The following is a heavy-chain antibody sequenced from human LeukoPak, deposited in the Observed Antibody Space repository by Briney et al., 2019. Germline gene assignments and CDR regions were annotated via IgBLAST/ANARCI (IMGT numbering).Heavy chain of an antibody. D-gene: IGHD2-2*01. CDR3: ASSCSSTSCYHKYNWFDP. Sequence: GGSLRLSCAASGFTFSSYSMNWVRQAPGKGLEWVSSISSSSSYIYYADSVKGRFTISRDNAKNSLYLQMNSPRAEDTAVYYCASSCSSTSCYHKYNWFDPWGQGTLVTVSS. CDR1: GFTFSSYS. V-gene: IGHV3-21*01. J-gene: IGHJ5*02. CDR2: ISSSSSYI.